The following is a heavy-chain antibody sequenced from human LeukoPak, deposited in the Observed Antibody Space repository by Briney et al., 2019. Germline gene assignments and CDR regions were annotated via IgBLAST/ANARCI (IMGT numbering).Heavy chain of an antibody. Sequence: QSGGSLRLSCTASGFTFSGYSMNWIRQAPGKGLEWVSYISSSSSTIYYADSVKGRFTISRDNAKNSLYLQMNSLRAEDTAVYYCARDWAGLLTAYYTSPLDYWGQGTVVTVSS. CDR1: GFTFSGYS. CDR2: ISSSSSTI. CDR3: ARDWAGLLTAYYTSPLDY. D-gene: IGHD3-9*01. V-gene: IGHV3-48*01. J-gene: IGHJ4*02.